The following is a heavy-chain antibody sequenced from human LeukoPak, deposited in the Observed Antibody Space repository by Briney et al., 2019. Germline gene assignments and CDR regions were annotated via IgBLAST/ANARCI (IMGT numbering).Heavy chain of an antibody. CDR2: IYYSGST. CDR3: ASYTAMVTGGYDY. J-gene: IGHJ4*02. D-gene: IGHD5-18*01. CDR1: GGSISSSSYY. Sequence: NASETLSLTCTVSGGSISSSSYYWGWIRQPPGKGLEWIGSIYYSGSTYYNPSLKSRVTIPVDTSKNQFSLKLSSVTAADTAVYHCASYTAMVTGGYDYWGQGTLVTVSS. V-gene: IGHV4-39*01.